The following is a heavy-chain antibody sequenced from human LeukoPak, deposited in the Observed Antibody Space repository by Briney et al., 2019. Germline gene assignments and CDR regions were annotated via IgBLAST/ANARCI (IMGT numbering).Heavy chain of an antibody. CDR3: ARDERLRGLYSSSSTDY. CDR1: GYTFTGYY. J-gene: IGHJ4*02. D-gene: IGHD6-6*01. CDR2: INPNSGGT. V-gene: IGHV1-2*02. Sequence: ASVKVSCKASGYTFTGYYMHWVRQAPGQGLEWMGWINPNSGGTNYAQKFQGRVTMTRDTSISTAYMELSRLRSDDTAVYYCARDERLRGLYSSSSTDYWGQGTLVTVSS.